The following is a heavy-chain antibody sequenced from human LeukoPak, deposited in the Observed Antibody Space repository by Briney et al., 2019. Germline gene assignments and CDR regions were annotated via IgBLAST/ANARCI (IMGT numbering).Heavy chain of an antibody. CDR3: AKDGRAASATTGD. J-gene: IGHJ4*02. V-gene: IGHV3-30*02. D-gene: IGHD6-13*01. Sequence: PGGSLRLSCAASGLTFSNYGMHWVRQAPGKGLEWVAFIRYDGSNKYYADSVKGRFTISRDNSKNTLYLQMNSLRAEDTAVYYSAKDGRAASATTGDWGEGTLVTVS. CDR2: IRYDGSNK. CDR1: GLTFSNYG.